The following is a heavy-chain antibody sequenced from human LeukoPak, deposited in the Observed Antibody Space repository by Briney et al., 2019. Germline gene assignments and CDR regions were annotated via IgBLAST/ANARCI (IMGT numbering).Heavy chain of an antibody. CDR1: GGSISSYY. D-gene: IGHD4-17*01. Sequence: SETLSLTCTVSGGSISSYYWSWIRQPPGKGLEWIGYIYYSGSTNYNPSLKSRVTISVDTSKNQFSLKLISVTAADTAVYYCASQGDDYVFDYWGQGTLVTVSS. J-gene: IGHJ4*02. V-gene: IGHV4-59*01. CDR3: ASQGDDYVFDY. CDR2: IYYSGST.